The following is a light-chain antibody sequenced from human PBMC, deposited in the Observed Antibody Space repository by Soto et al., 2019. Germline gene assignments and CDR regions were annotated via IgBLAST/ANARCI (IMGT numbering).Light chain of an antibody. Sequence: EIGLTQSPGTLSLSPGERATLSCRASQSVSSSYLAWYQHKPGQAPRLLIYGTSSRATGIPDRFSGSGSGTDFTLTISRLEPEDFAGYYCQQDGTSPPITFGQGTRLEI. CDR2: GTS. CDR3: QQDGTSPPIT. CDR1: QSVSSSY. V-gene: IGKV3-20*01. J-gene: IGKJ5*01.